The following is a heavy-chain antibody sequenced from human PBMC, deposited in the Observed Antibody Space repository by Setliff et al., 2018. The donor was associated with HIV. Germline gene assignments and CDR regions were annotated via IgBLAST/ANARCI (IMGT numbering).Heavy chain of an antibody. Sequence: PGESLKISCAASGFTFSTYAMGWVRQAPGEGLEWVSTVGAVGAPTHYAESVKGRFTISKDNSKNTLYLQMSSLRDEETAVYYCAKVFVYGVDGFDIWGQGTMVTVSS. J-gene: IGHJ3*02. CDR1: GFTFSTYA. CDR3: AKVFVYGVDGFDI. CDR2: VGAVGAPT. D-gene: IGHD2-21*01. V-gene: IGHV3-23*01.